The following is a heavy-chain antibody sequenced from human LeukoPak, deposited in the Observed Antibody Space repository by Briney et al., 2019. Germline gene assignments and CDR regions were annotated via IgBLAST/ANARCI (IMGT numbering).Heavy chain of an antibody. Sequence: GGSLRLSCAASGFTFSSYGMHWVRQAPGKGLEGVAVISYDGTYKYYADSVKGRFTISRDNSKNTLYLQMNSLRDEDTAVYYCARGGAHINYDIWAGPKNWFDPWGQGTLVTVSS. CDR2: ISYDGTYK. CDR1: GFTFSSYG. J-gene: IGHJ5*02. V-gene: IGHV3-30*03. D-gene: IGHD3-9*01. CDR3: ARGGAHINYDIWAGPKNWFDP.